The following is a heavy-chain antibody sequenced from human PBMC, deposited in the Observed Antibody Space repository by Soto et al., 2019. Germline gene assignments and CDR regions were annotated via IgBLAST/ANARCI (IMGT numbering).Heavy chain of an antibody. J-gene: IGHJ4*02. D-gene: IGHD6-6*01. Sequence: GASVKVSCKASGYTFTSYAMHWVRQAPGQRLEWMGWINAGNGNTKYSQKFQGRVTITRDTSASTAYMELSSLRSEDTAVYYCARVEQLVPSTFDYWGQGTLVTVSS. V-gene: IGHV1-3*01. CDR1: GYTFTSYA. CDR2: INAGNGNT. CDR3: ARVEQLVPSTFDY.